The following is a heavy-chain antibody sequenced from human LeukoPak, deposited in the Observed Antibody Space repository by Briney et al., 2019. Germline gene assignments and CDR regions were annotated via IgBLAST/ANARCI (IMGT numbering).Heavy chain of an antibody. CDR1: GFTFSNYN. D-gene: IGHD2-2*01. CDR2: ISSSSSNI. V-gene: IGHV3-48*02. Sequence: GGSLRLSCAVSGFTFSNYNMNWVRQTPGKGLEWISYISSSSSNIYYADSVKGRFIISRDNAKQSLYLQMNSLRDEDTAVYYCATDIVVVPTAGLFDYWGQGTLVTVS. CDR3: ATDIVVVPTAGLFDY. J-gene: IGHJ4*02.